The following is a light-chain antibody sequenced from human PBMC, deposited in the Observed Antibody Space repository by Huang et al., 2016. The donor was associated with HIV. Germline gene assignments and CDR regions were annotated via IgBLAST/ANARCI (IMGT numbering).Light chain of an antibody. J-gene: IGKJ3*01. CDR3: QGYNSAPFT. V-gene: IGKV1-27*01. CDR2: ASS. Sequence: DIQMTQSPTSLSASVGDRVTITRRASQVIANYLAWYQQKPGKVPQLLIYASSTLHSGVPSRFSGSGSVTDFTLTFSSLQPEDVATYYCQGYNSAPFTFGPGTKVDLK. CDR1: QVIANY.